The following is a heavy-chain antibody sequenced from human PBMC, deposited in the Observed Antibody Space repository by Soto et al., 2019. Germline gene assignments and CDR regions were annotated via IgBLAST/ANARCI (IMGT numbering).Heavy chain of an antibody. CDR1: GFSLSTSGVG. CDR2: IYWDDDK. D-gene: IGHD3-16*02. Sequence: ESGPTLVNPTQTLTLTCTFSGFSLSTSGVGVGWIRQPPGKALEWLALIYWDDDKRYSPSLKSRLTITKDTSKNQVVLTMTNMDPVDTATYYCAHSKDIGTYDYIWGSYRYEGFDYWGQGTLVTVSS. J-gene: IGHJ4*02. CDR3: AHSKDIGTYDYIWGSYRYEGFDY. V-gene: IGHV2-5*02.